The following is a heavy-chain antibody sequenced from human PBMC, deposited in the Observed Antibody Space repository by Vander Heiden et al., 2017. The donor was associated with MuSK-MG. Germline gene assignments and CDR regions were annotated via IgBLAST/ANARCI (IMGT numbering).Heavy chain of an antibody. CDR2: IYYSGST. CDR1: GGSISSSSYY. CDR3: ARHNHVGGYDYLDY. J-gene: IGHJ4*02. D-gene: IGHD5-12*01. V-gene: IGHV4-39*01. Sequence: QLQLQESGPGLVKPSETLSLTCTVSGGSISSSSYYWGWIRQPPGKGLEWIGSIYYSGSTYYNPSLKSRVTISVDTSKNQFSLKLSSVTAADTAVYYCARHNHVGGYDYLDYWGQGTLVTVSS.